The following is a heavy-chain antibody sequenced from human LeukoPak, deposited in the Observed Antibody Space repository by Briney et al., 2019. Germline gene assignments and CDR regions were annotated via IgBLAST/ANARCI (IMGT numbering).Heavy chain of an antibody. CDR1: GLTFSSYA. J-gene: IGHJ4*02. CDR2: ISGSGGYT. V-gene: IGHV3-23*01. Sequence: GGSLRLSCTASGLTFSSYAMSWVRQAPGKGLEWVSAISGSGGYTYYADSVKGRFTISRDNSKNTLYLQMNTLRAEDTAVFYCAKDYGGIPFDYWGQGTLVTVSS. D-gene: IGHD4-23*01. CDR3: AKDYGGIPFDY.